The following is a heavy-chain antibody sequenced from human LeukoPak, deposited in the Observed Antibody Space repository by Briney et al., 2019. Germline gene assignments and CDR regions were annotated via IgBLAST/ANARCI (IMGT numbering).Heavy chain of an antibody. V-gene: IGHV3-23*01. D-gene: IGHD2-21*02. J-gene: IGHJ4*02. CDR2: ISGSGGGT. CDR1: GFTFSSYA. CDR3: AKDSHIVVVTANYFDY. Sequence: GGSLRLSCAASGFTFSSYAMSWVRQAPGKGLEWVSAISGSGGGTYYADSVKGRFTISRDNSKNTLYLQMNSLRAEDTAVYYCAKDSHIVVVTANYFDYWGQGTLVTVSS.